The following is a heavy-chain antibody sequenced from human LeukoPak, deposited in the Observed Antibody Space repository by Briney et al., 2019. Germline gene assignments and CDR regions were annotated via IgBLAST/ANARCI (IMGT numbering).Heavy chain of an antibody. CDR1: GYTFTSYY. V-gene: IGHV1-46*01. CDR2: INPSGGST. J-gene: IGHJ4*02. Sequence: GASVKVSCKASGYTFTSYYMHWGRQAPGQGLEWMGIINPSGGSTSYAQKFQGRVNMTRDTSTSTVYMELSSLRSEDTAVYYCARESSWEHFDYWGQGTLVTVSS. CDR3: ARESSWEHFDY. D-gene: IGHD6-13*01.